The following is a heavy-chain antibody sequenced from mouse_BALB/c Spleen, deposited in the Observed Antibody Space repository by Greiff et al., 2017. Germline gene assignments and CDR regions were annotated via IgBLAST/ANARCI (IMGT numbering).Heavy chain of an antibody. J-gene: IGHJ3*01. Sequence: EVQLQQSGAELVRPGALVKLSCKASGFNIKDYYMHWVKQRPEQGLEWIGWIDPENGNTIYDPKFQGKASITADTSSNTAYLQLSSLTSEDTAVYYCARSFYYYGSSYEGFADWGQGTLVTVSA. V-gene: IGHV14-1*02. D-gene: IGHD1-1*01. CDR1: GFNIKDYY. CDR3: ARSFYYYGSSYEGFAD. CDR2: IDPENGNT.